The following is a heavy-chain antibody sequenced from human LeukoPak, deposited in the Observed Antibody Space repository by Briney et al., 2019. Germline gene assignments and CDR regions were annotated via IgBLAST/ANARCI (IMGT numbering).Heavy chain of an antibody. Sequence: GGSLRLSCAASGFTFSNAWMSWVRQAPGKGLEWVSSISSSSSYIYYADSVKGRFTISRDNAKNSLYLQMNSLRAEDTAVYYCAKDSGITGGDFDYWGQGTLVTVSS. V-gene: IGHV3-21*01. CDR1: GFTFSNAW. J-gene: IGHJ4*02. D-gene: IGHD7-27*01. CDR3: AKDSGITGGDFDY. CDR2: ISSSSSYI.